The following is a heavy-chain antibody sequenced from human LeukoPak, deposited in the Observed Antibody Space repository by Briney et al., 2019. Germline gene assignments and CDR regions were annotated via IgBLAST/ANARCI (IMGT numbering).Heavy chain of an antibody. CDR1: GGSISSYY. Sequence: PSETLSLTCTVSGGSISSYYWSWIRQPPGKGLEWIGYIYYSGSTNYNPSLKSRVTISVDTSKNHFSLKLSSVTAADTAVYYCARDRYYDSSGDAFDIWGQGTMVTVSS. D-gene: IGHD3-22*01. V-gene: IGHV4-59*01. CDR3: ARDRYYDSSGDAFDI. CDR2: IYYSGST. J-gene: IGHJ3*02.